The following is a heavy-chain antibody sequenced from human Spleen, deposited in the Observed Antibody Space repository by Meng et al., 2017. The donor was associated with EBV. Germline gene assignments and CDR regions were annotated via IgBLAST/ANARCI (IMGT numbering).Heavy chain of an antibody. CDR1: GYSSRSVNW. CDR3: AAVLASTGTK. Sequence: QVQLQESGPGLVKPSDTLSLTCAVSGYSSRSVNWWSWGRQPPGKGLEWIADFFHSGNTNYNASLKSRVSISVDKSKNQFSLDLTSVTAADTAVYYCAAVLASTGTKWGQGTLVTVSS. J-gene: IGHJ4*02. V-gene: IGHV4-4*02. D-gene: IGHD1-7*01. CDR2: FFHSGNT.